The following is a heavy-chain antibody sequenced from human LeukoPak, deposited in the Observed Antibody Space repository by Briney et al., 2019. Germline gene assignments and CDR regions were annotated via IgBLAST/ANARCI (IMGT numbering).Heavy chain of an antibody. V-gene: IGHV4-59*08. CDR3: ARHCSSTSCYSAFDI. D-gene: IGHD2-2*01. CDR1: GGSISRYC. Sequence: RPAETLCLTCTVSGGSISRYCWSWVRQPPGKGLEWIGYICYSGSTNYNPALKSGVTISVDTSKNQFSLKLSSVTAAETAVYYCARHCSSTSCYSAFDIWGQGTMVTVSS. CDR2: ICYSGST. J-gene: IGHJ3*02.